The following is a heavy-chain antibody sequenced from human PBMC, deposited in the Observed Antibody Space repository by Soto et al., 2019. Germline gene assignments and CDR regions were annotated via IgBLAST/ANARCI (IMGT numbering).Heavy chain of an antibody. CDR3: ARGYCISTSCYGYYFDY. V-gene: IGHV4-31*03. Sequence: SETLSLTCTVSGGSISSGSYYWSWIRQHPGKGLEWMGYIYYSGSTYYNPSLKSRVTISVDTSKNQFSLKLRSVTAADTAVYYCARGYCISTSCYGYYFDYWGQRTLVTVSS. D-gene: IGHD2-2*01. CDR2: IYYSGST. J-gene: IGHJ4*02. CDR1: GGSISSGSYY.